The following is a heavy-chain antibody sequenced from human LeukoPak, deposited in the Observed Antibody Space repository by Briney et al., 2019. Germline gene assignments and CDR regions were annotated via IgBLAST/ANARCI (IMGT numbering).Heavy chain of an antibody. CDR2: ISGWGYST. Sequence: GVSLRLSCTASGFTFDDYAMHWVRQSPGKGVEWGSLISGWGYSTYYAGSVRGRFTISRDNDQNSLYLQMNTLRTEDTALYYCAKSSPADGYIWGSYRTSYFDHWGQGTLVTVSS. CDR1: GFTFDDYA. V-gene: IGHV3-43*02. J-gene: IGHJ4*02. CDR3: AKSSPADGYIWGSYRTSYFDH. D-gene: IGHD3-16*02.